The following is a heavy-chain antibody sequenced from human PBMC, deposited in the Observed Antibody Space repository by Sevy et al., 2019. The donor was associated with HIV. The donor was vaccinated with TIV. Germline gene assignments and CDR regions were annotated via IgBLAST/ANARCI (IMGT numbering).Heavy chain of an antibody. Sequence: GESLKISCAASGFSFSSHGMHWVRQAPGKGLEWQSVISYDGNKKYYADSVKGRFTISRDNSKNTLYLQMNSLRPEDTAVYYCARDGGWYNYAPSDYWGQGTLVTVSS. CDR3: ARDGGWYNYAPSDY. CDR1: GFSFSSHG. CDR2: ISYDGNKK. D-gene: IGHD1-1*01. V-gene: IGHV3-30*03. J-gene: IGHJ4*02.